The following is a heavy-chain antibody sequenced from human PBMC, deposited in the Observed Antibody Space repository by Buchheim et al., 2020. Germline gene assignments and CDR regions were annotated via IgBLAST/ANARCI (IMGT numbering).Heavy chain of an antibody. V-gene: IGHV4-4*07. D-gene: IGHD1-20*01. CDR1: GGSISSYY. J-gene: IGHJ4*02. CDR2: IYSSGST. CDR3: ARVQLESSSWYNWFDY. Sequence: QVQLQESGPGLVKPSETLSLTCTVSGGSISSYYWTWIRQPAGKGLEWIGRIYSSGSTNYNPSLKSRVTMSVDTSKNQFFLTLSSVTAADTAVYYCARVQLESSSWYNWFDYWGQGTL.